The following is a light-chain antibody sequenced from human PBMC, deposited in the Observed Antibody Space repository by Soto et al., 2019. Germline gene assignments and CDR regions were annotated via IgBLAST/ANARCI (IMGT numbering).Light chain of an antibody. CDR3: ASWDDSLNGVL. CDR1: SSNIGSYI. J-gene: IGLJ2*01. V-gene: IGLV1-44*01. Sequence: QSVLTQPPSASGTPGQRVTISCSGSSSNIGSYIVNWYQQLPGTAPKLLIYNNNQRPSGVPDRFSGSKSGTSAGLAISGLQSEDEADYYCASWDDSLNGVLFGGGTKLTVL. CDR2: NNN.